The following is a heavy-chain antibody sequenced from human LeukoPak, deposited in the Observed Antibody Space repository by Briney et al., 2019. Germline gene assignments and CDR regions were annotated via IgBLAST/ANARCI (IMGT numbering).Heavy chain of an antibody. CDR1: GFPFSSYW. Sequence: GGSLRLSCAASGFPFSSYWMHWVRQAPGKGLVWVSRINSDGSSTSYADSVKGRFTISRDNAKNTLYLQMNSLRAEDTAVYYCARGYCSGGSCYSDYWGQGTLVTVSS. J-gene: IGHJ4*02. CDR3: ARGYCSGGSCYSDY. CDR2: INSDGSST. D-gene: IGHD2-15*01. V-gene: IGHV3-74*01.